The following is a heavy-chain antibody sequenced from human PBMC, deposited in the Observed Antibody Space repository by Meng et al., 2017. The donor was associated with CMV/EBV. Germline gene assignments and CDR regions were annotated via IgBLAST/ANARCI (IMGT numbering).Heavy chain of an antibody. CDR3: ARGGIAARPFKVDY. V-gene: IGHV3-30-3*01. D-gene: IGHD6-6*01. J-gene: IGHJ4*02. Sequence: GESLKISCAASGFTFSSYAMHWVRQAPGKGLEWVAVISYDGSNKYYADSVKGRFTISRDNSKNTLYLQMNSLRAEDTAVYYCARGGIAARPFKVDYWGQGTLVTVSS. CDR2: ISYDGSNK. CDR1: GFTFSSYA.